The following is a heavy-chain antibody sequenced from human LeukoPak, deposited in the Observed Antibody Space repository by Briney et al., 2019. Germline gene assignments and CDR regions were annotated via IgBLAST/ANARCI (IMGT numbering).Heavy chain of an antibody. Sequence: ASVKVSCKASGYTFTGYYMHWVRQAPGQGLEWMGWINPNSGGTSYAQKFQGRVTMTRDTSISTAYMEVTRLRSDDTAVYYCARGPSTAVTNRNYFDYWGQGTQVTVSS. CDR3: ARGPSTAVTNRNYFDY. CDR2: INPNSGGT. CDR1: GYTFTGYY. V-gene: IGHV1-2*02. D-gene: IGHD4-17*01. J-gene: IGHJ4*02.